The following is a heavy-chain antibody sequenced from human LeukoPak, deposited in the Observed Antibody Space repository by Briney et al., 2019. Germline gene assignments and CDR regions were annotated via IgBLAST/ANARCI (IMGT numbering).Heavy chain of an antibody. CDR2: IYYTGST. CDR1: GVSISTYY. V-gene: IGHV4-59*08. D-gene: IGHD6-13*01. CDR3: ARSKRSWSTFDY. J-gene: IGHJ4*02. Sequence: SETLSLTCTVSGVSISTYYWSWIRQPPGKGLEWIGYIYYTGSTSYNPSLKSRVTISVDTSKNQFSLKLTSVTATDTAVYYCARSKRSWSTFDYWGQGTLVTVSS.